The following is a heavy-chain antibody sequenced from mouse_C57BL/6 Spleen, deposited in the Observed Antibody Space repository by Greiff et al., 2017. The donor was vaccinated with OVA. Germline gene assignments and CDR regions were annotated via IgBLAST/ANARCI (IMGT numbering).Heavy chain of an antibody. J-gene: IGHJ1*03. CDR2: IDPSDSYT. Sequence: QVQLQQPGAELVKPGASVKLSCKASGYTFTSYWMQWVKQRPGQGLEWIGEIDPSDSYTNYNQKFKGKATLTVDTSSSTAYMQLSSLTSEDSAVYYGARGLPITTVVATDWYFDVWGTGTTVTVSS. D-gene: IGHD1-1*01. V-gene: IGHV1-50*01. CDR1: GYTFTSYW. CDR3: ARGLPITTVVATDWYFDV.